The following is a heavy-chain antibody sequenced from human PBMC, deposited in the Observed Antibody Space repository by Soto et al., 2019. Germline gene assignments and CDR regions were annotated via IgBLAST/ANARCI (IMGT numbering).Heavy chain of an antibody. CDR1: GFTVSSNY. CDR3: ARGGTSGSYSGYYYYMDV. Sequence: GGSLRLSCAASGFTVSSNYMSWVRQAPGKGLEWVSVIYSGGSTYYADSVKGRFTISRHNSKNTRYLQMNSLRAEDTAVYYCARGGTSGSYSGYYYYMDVWGKGTTVTVSS. CDR2: IYSGGST. D-gene: IGHD3-10*01. V-gene: IGHV3-53*04. J-gene: IGHJ6*03.